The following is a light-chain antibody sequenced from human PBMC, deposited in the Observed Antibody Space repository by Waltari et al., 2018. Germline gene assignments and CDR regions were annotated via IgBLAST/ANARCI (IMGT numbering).Light chain of an antibody. CDR3: NSYTSSSTFYV. V-gene: IGLV2-14*03. J-gene: IGLJ1*01. Sequence: QSALTQPASVSGSPGQSITISCSGTSSGVGGCDFVYGYQQHPGKAPKLLIYDVSKRPSGVSNRFSGSKSGNTASLTISGLQAEDEADYFCNSYTSSSTFYVFGTGTKVTVL. CDR2: DVS. CDR1: SSGVGGCDF.